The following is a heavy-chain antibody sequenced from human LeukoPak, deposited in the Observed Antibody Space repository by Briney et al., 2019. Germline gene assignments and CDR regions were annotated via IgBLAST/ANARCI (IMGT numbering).Heavy chain of an antibody. V-gene: IGHV4-34*01. D-gene: IGHD2-15*01. CDR2: INHSGTT. CDR3: ARGGVPYCSGGSCYSPAAPNDY. J-gene: IGHJ4*02. Sequence: SETLSLTCAVYGGSVSGYYWSWIRQPPGKGREWIGEINHSGTTNYNPSLKSRATISVDTSKNQFSLKLSSVTAADTAVYYCARGGVPYCSGGSCYSPAAPNDYWGQGTLVTVSS. CDR1: GGSVSGYY.